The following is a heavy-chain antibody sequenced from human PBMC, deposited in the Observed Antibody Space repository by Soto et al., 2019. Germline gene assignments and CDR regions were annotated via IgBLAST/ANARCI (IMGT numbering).Heavy chain of an antibody. CDR1: GGSITGYY. Sequence: SETLSLTCTVSGGSITGYYWSWIRQSPGKGLEWVAFIHYSGRTSYNPSLKSRVTISVDTSKNQFSLKLSSVTAADTAVFYCARHMETYGNEAFDYWGKGNLVSVSS. D-gene: IGHD3-10*01. CDR3: ARHMETYGNEAFDY. V-gene: IGHV4-59*08. J-gene: IGHJ4*02. CDR2: IHYSGRT.